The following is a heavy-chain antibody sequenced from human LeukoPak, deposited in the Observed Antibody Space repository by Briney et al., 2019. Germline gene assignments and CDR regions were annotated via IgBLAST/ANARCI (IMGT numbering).Heavy chain of an antibody. V-gene: IGHV3-23*01. CDR3: AKDEPGGYSYGYPPFDY. Sequence: PGGSLRLSCAASGFTFSSYAMSWARQAPGKGLEWVSAISGSGGSTYYADSVKGRFTISRDNSKNTLYLQMNSLRAEDTAVYYCAKDEPGGYSYGYPPFDYWGQGTLVTVSS. J-gene: IGHJ4*02. CDR2: ISGSGGST. D-gene: IGHD5-18*01. CDR1: GFTFSSYA.